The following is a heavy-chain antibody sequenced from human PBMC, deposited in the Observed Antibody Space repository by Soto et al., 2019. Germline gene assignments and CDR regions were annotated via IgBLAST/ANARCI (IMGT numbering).Heavy chain of an antibody. J-gene: IGHJ5*01. Sequence: GPEVKKSGASVKVSCKASGYSFRSYGINWVRQAPGQGLEWIGWVSGYNYNTKYAQKLQGTITVTTDTSTNTAYMELRSLRSDDTAVYYCGRSSSMLGAGWSDSWGRGTLVTVSS. CDR3: GRSSSMLGAGWSDS. D-gene: IGHD2-8*01. CDR1: GYSFRSYG. CDR2: VSGYNYNT. V-gene: IGHV1-18*01.